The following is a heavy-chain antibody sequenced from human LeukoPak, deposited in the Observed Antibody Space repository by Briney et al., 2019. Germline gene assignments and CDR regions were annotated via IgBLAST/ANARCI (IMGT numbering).Heavy chain of an antibody. D-gene: IGHD3-22*01. V-gene: IGHV4-34*01. Sequence: SETLSLTCAVYGGSFSGYYWSWIRQPPGKGLEWIGEINHSGSTNYNPSLKSRVTISVDTSKNQFSLKLSSVTAADTAVYYCASGGYFKYFDYWGQGTLVTVSS. J-gene: IGHJ4*02. CDR3: ASGGYFKYFDY. CDR1: GGSFSGYY. CDR2: INHSGST.